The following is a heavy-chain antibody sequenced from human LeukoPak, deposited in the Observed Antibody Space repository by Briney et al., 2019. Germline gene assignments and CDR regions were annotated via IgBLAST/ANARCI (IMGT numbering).Heavy chain of an antibody. J-gene: IGHJ4*02. D-gene: IGHD2-21*02. CDR1: GFTFSGSA. CDR3: TRLGCGGDCYFDY. CDR2: IRSKANSYAT. V-gene: IGHV3-73*01. Sequence: GGSLRLSCAASGFTFSGSAMHWVRQASGKGLEWVGRIRSKANSYATAYAASVKGRFTISRDDSKNTAYLQMNSLKTEDTAVYSCTRLGCGGDCYFDYWGQGTLVTVSS.